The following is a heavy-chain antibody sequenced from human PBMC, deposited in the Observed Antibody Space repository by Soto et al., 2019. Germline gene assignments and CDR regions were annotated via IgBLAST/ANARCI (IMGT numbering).Heavy chain of an antibody. D-gene: IGHD6-13*01. CDR3: ARGQQLVVGWFDP. J-gene: IGHJ5*02. Sequence: QVQLVESGGGVVQPGRSLRLSFAASGFTFSSYAMHWVRQAPGKGREWVAVISYDGSNKYYADSVKGRFTISRDNSKNTPYLQMNSLRAEDTAVYYCARGQQLVVGWFDPWGQGTLVTVSS. CDR2: ISYDGSNK. CDR1: GFTFSSYA. V-gene: IGHV3-30-3*01.